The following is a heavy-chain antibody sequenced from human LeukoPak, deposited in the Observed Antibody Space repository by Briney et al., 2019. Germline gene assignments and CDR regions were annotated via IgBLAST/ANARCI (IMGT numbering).Heavy chain of an antibody. J-gene: IGHJ3*02. CDR2: INSDESST. Sequence: PGGSLRLSCAASGFTFSSYWMHWVRHAPGKGLVWVSRINSDESSTNYADSVKGRFTISRDNAKNTLYLQMNSLRAEDTAVYYCARGSDYDILTGYSPSDAFDIWGQGTMVTVSS. D-gene: IGHD3-9*01. CDR3: ARGSDYDILTGYSPSDAFDI. V-gene: IGHV3-74*01. CDR1: GFTFSSYW.